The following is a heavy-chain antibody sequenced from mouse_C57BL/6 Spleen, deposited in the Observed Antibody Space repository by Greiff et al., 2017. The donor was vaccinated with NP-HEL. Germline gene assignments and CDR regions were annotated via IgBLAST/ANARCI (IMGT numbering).Heavy chain of an antibody. CDR3: ARSGLSYYFDY. D-gene: IGHD3-1*01. CDR1: GYTFTSYW. V-gene: IGHV1-64*01. Sequence: QVQLQQPGAELVKPGASVKLSCKASGYTFTSYWMHWVKQRPGQGLEWIGMIHPNSGSTNYNEKFKSKATLTVDKSSSTAYMQLSSLTSEDSAVYYCARSGLSYYFDYWGQGTTLTVSS. J-gene: IGHJ2*01. CDR2: IHPNSGST.